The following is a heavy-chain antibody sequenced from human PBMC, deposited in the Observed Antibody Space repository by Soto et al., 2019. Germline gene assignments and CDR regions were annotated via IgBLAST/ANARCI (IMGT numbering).Heavy chain of an antibody. Sequence: SETLSLTCTVFGGSISNYYWSWIRQPPGKGLEWIGYIYHTGNTKYIPSLKSRLTISRDNAKNSLYLQMNSLRAEDTAVYYCARQIIPFHYAMDIWGHGTTVTVSS. CDR1: GGSISNYY. D-gene: IGHD2-21*01. CDR3: ARQIIPFHYAMDI. CDR2: IYHTGNT. V-gene: IGHV4-59*08. J-gene: IGHJ6*02.